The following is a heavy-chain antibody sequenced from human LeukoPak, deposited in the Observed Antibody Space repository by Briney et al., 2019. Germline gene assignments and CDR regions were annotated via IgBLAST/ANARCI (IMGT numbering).Heavy chain of an antibody. V-gene: IGHV3-53*01. CDR1: GFTVSSTY. Sequence: GGSLRLSCAASGFTVSSTYMSWVRQAPGKGLEWVSVIYSGGNIYYIDSVKGRFTISRDNAKNSLYLQMNSLRAEDTAVYYCARALSSTSDYYGMDVWGQGTTVTVSS. J-gene: IGHJ6*02. CDR2: IYSGGNI. CDR3: ARALSSTSDYYGMDV.